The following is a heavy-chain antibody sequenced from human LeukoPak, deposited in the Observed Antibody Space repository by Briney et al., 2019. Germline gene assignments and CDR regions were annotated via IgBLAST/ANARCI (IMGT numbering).Heavy chain of an antibody. D-gene: IGHD3-22*01. J-gene: IGHJ6*02. CDR3: AKDLYYDSRGWRYYYGMGV. CDR2: ITYDGSNK. CDR1: GFTFSSYG. Sequence: PGGSLRLSCAASGFTFSSYGMHWVRQAPGKGLEWVAVITYDGSNKYYADPVKGRFTISRDNSKNTLYLQMNSLRAEDTAVYYCAKDLYYDSRGWRYYYGMGVRGQGTTVTVSS. V-gene: IGHV3-30*18.